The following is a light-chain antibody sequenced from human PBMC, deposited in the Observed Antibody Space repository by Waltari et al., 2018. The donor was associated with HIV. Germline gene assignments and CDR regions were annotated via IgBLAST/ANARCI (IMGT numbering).Light chain of an antibody. J-gene: IGLJ3*02. CDR2: GNN. V-gene: IGLV1-44*01. CDR3: AAWDDSLNGLWV. CDR1: SSTIGSTT. Sequence: QSVLHQPLSTSGTPGQRVNISFSGRSSTIGSTTVTWYQHLPGTAPKLLTYGNNPRPSGVPDRFSGSKSGTSASLAISGLQSEDEADYYCAAWDDSLNGLWVFGGGTKLTVL.